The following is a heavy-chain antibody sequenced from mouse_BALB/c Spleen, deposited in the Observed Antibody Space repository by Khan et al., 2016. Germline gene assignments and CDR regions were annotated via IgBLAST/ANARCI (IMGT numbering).Heavy chain of an antibody. CDR1: GFSVTGFP. D-gene: IGHD2-4*01. Sequence: QVQLKESGPGLVAPSQSLSITCTVSGFSVTGFPVHWVRQPPGKGLEWLGVIWGDGSTDYDSALKSRLSISKDDSKSQVFLKMNSLQTDDTARYYCASYYDYDWGFAYWGQGTLVTVSA. V-gene: IGHV2-6-7*01. CDR2: IWGDGST. CDR3: ASYYDYDWGFAY. J-gene: IGHJ3*01.